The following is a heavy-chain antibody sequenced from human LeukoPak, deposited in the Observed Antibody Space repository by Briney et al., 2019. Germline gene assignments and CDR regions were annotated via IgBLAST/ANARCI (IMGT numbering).Heavy chain of an antibody. CDR3: ARGFYDSSGYYGYDY. J-gene: IGHJ4*02. D-gene: IGHD3-22*01. Sequence: PSETLSLTCTVSGGSISSGDYYWSWIRQPPGKGLERIGYIYYSGSTYYNPSLKSRVTISVNTSKNQFSLKLSSVTAADTAVYYCARGFYDSSGYYGYDYWGQGTLVTVSS. CDR2: IYYSGST. CDR1: GGSISSGDYY. V-gene: IGHV4-30-4*01.